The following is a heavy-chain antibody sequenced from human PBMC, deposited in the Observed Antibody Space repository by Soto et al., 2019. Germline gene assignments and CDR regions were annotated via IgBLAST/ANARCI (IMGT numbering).Heavy chain of an antibody. CDR3: ARHRGAPYIENNWFDP. J-gene: IGHJ5*02. V-gene: IGHV4-39*01. D-gene: IGHD2-15*01. Sequence: SETLSLTCTVSGGSISSSSYYWGWIRQPPGKGLEWIGSMYYSGSTYYNPSLKRRVTISVDTSKNQFSLKLSSVTAADTAVYYCARHRGAPYIENNWFDPWGQGTLVTVSS. CDR1: GGSISSSSYY. CDR2: MYYSGST.